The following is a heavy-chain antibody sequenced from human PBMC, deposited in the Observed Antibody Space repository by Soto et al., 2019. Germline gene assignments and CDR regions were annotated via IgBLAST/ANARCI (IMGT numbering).Heavy chain of an antibody. CDR1: GFRFNHYG. D-gene: IGHD3-22*01. CDR3: VKAQERSAQYFAVVITAFDF. CDR2: ISHDGNSH. V-gene: IGHV3-30*18. J-gene: IGHJ3*01. Sequence: GGSLRLSCEVSGFRFNHYGIHWVRQATGKGQEWVAVISHDGNSHHLADSVRGRFTISRDNSKNTVFLHMTSLRREDSAVYHCVKAQERSAQYFAVVITAFDFWGQGTMVTVSS.